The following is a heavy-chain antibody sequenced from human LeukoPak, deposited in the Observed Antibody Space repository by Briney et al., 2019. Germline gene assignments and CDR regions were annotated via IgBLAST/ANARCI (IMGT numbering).Heavy chain of an antibody. CDR2: ISAYNGNT. D-gene: IGHD3-9*01. V-gene: IGHV1-18*01. CDR1: GYTFTSYG. J-gene: IGHJ5*02. CDR3: ARGPISLVTDNWFDP. Sequence: ASVKVSCKASGYTFTSYGISWVRQAPGQGLEWMGWISAYNGNTNYAQKLQGRVTMTTDTSTSTACMELRSLRSDDTAVYYCARGPISLVTDNWFDPWGQGTLVTVSS.